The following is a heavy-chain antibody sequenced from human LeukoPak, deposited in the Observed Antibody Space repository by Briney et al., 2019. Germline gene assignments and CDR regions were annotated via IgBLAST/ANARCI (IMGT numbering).Heavy chain of an antibody. D-gene: IGHD1-26*01. CDR2: IKQDGSEK. Sequence: GGSLRLSCAASGFTFSSLWMTWVRQAPGKGLEWVATIKQDGSEKYYVDSVKGRFTISRDNAKNSLYLQMNSLRAEDTAVYYCARDTLGGSYRTLDYWGQGTLVTVSS. J-gene: IGHJ4*02. CDR1: GFTFSSLW. CDR3: ARDTLGGSYRTLDY. V-gene: IGHV3-7*01.